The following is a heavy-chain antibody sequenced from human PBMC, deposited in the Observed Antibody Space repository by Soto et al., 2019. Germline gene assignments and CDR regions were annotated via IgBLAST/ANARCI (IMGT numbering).Heavy chain of an antibody. CDR3: ARGPSDYGSRIQGYYYYGMDV. J-gene: IGHJ6*02. CDR2: ISVYNANT. CDR1: GYNFKSYD. Sequence: QAQLVQSGAEAKKPGASVKVSCKATGYNFKSYDISWVRQAPGQGLEWMGWISVYNANTNYAQTVQDRVTMTTDTSMITAHMELRSLRSDDTAVYYCARGPSDYGSRIQGYYYYGMDVCGQGTTVTVA. V-gene: IGHV1-18*01. D-gene: IGHD3-10*01.